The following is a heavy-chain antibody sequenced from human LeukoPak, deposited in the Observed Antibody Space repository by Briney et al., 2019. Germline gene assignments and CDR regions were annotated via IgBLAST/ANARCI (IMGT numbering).Heavy chain of an antibody. D-gene: IGHD3-10*01. CDR3: ARDGYYGSDDYYYYMDV. CDR1: GFTFSSYG. Sequence: GGSLRLSCAASGFTFSSYGMHWVRQAPGKGLEWVAFIRYDGSNKYYADSVKGRFTISRDNAKNSLYLQMNSLRAEDTAVYYCARDGYYGSDDYYYYMDVWGKGTTVTVSS. V-gene: IGHV3-30*02. J-gene: IGHJ6*03. CDR2: IRYDGSNK.